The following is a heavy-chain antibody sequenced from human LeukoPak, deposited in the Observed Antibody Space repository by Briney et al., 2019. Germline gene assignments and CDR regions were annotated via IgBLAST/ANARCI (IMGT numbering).Heavy chain of an antibody. CDR2: IYPGDSDT. D-gene: IGHD2-2*02. CDR3: ARHGAYCSSISCYIDY. CDR1: GYSFTSYW. V-gene: IGHV5-51*01. J-gene: IGHJ4*02. Sequence: GESLKISCKGSGYSFTSYWIGWVRQIPGKGLEWMGIIYPGDSDTRYSPSFQGQVTISADKSISTAYLQWSSLKASDTAMYYCARHGAYCSSISCYIDYWGQGTLVTDSS.